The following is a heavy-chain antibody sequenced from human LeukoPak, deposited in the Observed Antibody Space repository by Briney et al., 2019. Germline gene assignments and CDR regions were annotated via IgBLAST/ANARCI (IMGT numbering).Heavy chain of an antibody. CDR3: ARGPDSYYDSSGYYYWVY. V-gene: IGHV1-69*13. Sequence: SVKVSCKASGGTFISYAISWVRQAPGQGLEWMGGIIPIFGTANYAQKFQGRVTITADESTSTAYMELSSLRSEDTAVYYCARGPDSYYDSSGYYYWVYWGQGTLVTVSS. D-gene: IGHD3-22*01. CDR2: IIPIFGTA. J-gene: IGHJ4*02. CDR1: GGTFISYA.